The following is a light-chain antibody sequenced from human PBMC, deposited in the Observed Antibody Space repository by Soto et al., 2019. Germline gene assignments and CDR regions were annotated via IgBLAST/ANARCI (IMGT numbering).Light chain of an antibody. J-gene: IGKJ1*01. Sequence: DIQMTQSPSTLSASIGDRVTITCRASQRISSWLAWYQQKPGKAPKLLIYKASIFESGVPSRFSGSGSGTEFSLTISSLQPEDFTTYCCQRCHTSRTFAPGTKVEIK. V-gene: IGKV1-5*03. CDR1: QRISSW. CDR2: KAS. CDR3: QRCHTSRT.